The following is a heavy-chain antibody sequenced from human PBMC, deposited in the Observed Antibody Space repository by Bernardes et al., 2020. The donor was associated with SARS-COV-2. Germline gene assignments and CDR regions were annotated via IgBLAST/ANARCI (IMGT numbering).Heavy chain of an antibody. V-gene: IGHV4-39*01. D-gene: IGHD2-15*01. CDR1: GDSITRGFFY. J-gene: IGHJ5*02. Sequence: SETLSLTCTVSGDSITRGFFYWGWIRQPPGKGLEWIGRIHHDGSTFYKPSLKSRLSFSVDTAKNQFSVSLSSVTAADTAVYYCARRGCDGGNCYSLDPWGQGTLVIVSS. CDR2: IHHDGST. CDR3: ARRGCDGGNCYSLDP.